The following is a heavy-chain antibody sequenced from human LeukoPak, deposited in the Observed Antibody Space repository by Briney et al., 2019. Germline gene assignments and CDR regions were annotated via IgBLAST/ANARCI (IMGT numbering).Heavy chain of an antibody. J-gene: IGHJ5*02. CDR3: ARLEGSGKLGWFDP. CDR2: ISSSSSYI. CDR1: GFTFSSYS. D-gene: IGHD3-10*01. Sequence: PGGSLRLSCAASGFTFSSYSMNWVRQAPGKGLEWVSSISSSSSYIYYADLVKGRFTISRDNAKNSLYLQMNSLRAEDTAVYYCARLEGSGKLGWFDPWGQGTLVTVSS. V-gene: IGHV3-21*01.